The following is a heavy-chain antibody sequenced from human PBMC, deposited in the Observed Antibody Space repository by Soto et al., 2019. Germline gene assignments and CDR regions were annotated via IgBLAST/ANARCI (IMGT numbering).Heavy chain of an antibody. CDR2: IDYSGST. CDR3: ARVRRIDACDI. V-gene: IGHV4-30-4*01. D-gene: IGHD1-20*01. J-gene: IGHJ3*02. Sequence: QVQLQESGPGLVKPSQTLSLTCTVSGGSISGGDYYWSWIRQPPGKGLEGIGYIDYSGSTYYYPSLRSRIINPGDTSTNLASLKLRSVTAADTAVYHCARVRRIDACDIGGQGTMITVSS. CDR1: GGSISGGDYY.